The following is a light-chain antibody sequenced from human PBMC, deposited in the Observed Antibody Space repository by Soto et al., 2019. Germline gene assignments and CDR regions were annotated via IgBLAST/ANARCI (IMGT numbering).Light chain of an antibody. CDR2: EVS. Sequence: QSALTQPASVSGSPGQSITISCTGTSSDVDDYNYVSWYQQHPGKAPKLMISEVSNRPSGVSNRFSGSKSGNTASLTISGLQAEDEADYYCSSYTSSSTYVFGTGTKLTVL. CDR3: SSYTSSSTYV. V-gene: IGLV2-14*01. CDR1: SSDVDDYNY. J-gene: IGLJ1*01.